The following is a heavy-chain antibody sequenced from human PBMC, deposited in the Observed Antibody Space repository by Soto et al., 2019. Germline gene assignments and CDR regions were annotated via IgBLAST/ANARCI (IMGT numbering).Heavy chain of an antibody. V-gene: IGHV1-69*01. CDR3: ASSQYYYDSSGYQGAFDI. Sequence: QVQLVQSGAEVKKPGSSVKVSCKASGGTFSSYAISWVRQAPGQGLEWMGGIIPIFGTANYAQKFQGRVTITADESTSTAYMELSSLRSEDTAVYYCASSQYYYDSSGYQGAFDIWGQGTMVTVSS. CDR1: GGTFSSYA. D-gene: IGHD3-22*01. CDR2: IIPIFGTA. J-gene: IGHJ3*02.